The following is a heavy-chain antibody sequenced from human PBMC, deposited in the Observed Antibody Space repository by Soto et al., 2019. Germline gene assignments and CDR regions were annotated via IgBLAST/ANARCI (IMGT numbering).Heavy chain of an antibody. V-gene: IGHV1-69*02. CDR2: IIPILGIA. D-gene: IGHD1-26*01. CDR1: GGTFSSYT. CDR3: ARVGTYFFDY. J-gene: IGHJ4*02. Sequence: QVQLVQSGAEVKKPGSSVKVSCKASGGTFSSYTISWVRQAPGQGLEWMGRIIPILGIANYAQKFQGRVTITEDKSTITANMELSSLRSEDTAVYYCARVGTYFFDYWGQGTLVTVSS.